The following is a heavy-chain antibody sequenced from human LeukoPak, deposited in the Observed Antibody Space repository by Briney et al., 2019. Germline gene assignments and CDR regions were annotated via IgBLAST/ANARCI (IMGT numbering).Heavy chain of an antibody. D-gene: IGHD3-3*01. J-gene: IGHJ4*02. Sequence: SETLSLTCAVYGGSFSSYYWSWIRQPPGKGLEWIGYIYYSGSTNYNPSLKSRVTISVDTSKNQFSLKLSAVTAADTAVYYCARRGGSKIDFWGQGTLVTVSS. V-gene: IGHV4-59*08. CDR2: IYYSGST. CDR1: GGSFSSYY. CDR3: ARRGGSKIDF.